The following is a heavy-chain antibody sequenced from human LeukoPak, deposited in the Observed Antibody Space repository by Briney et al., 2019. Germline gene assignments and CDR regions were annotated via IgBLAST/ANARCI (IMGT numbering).Heavy chain of an antibody. D-gene: IGHD3-22*01. CDR1: GGTFSSYA. CDR3: ATYYYDRSGYSDY. V-gene: IGHV1-69*04. CDR2: IIPILGIA. J-gene: IGHJ4*02. Sequence: SVKVSCKASGGTFSSYAISWVRQAPGQGLEWMGRIIPILGIANYAQKFQGRVTITADKSTSTAYMELSSLRSEDTAVYYCATYYYDRSGYSDYWGQGTLVTVSS.